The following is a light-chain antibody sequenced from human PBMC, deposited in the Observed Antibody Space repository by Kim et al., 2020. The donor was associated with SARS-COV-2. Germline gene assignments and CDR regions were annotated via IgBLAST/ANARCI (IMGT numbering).Light chain of an antibody. Sequence: ASVGDRVTITCRASQNLNSWLAWYQQQPGKAPNLLIYEASNLQSGVPSSFSGSGSGTEFTLTISSLQPDDFATYYCQQHNSYSLTFGGGTKVDIK. CDR1: QNLNSW. CDR3: QQHNSYSLT. CDR2: EAS. J-gene: IGKJ4*01. V-gene: IGKV1-5*03.